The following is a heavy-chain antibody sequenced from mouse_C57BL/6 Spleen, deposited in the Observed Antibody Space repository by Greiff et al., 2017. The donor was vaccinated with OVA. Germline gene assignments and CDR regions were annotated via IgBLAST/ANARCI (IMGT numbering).Heavy chain of an antibody. V-gene: IGHV1-42*01. Sequence: VQLQQSGPELVKPGASVKISCKASGYSFTGYYMNWVKQSPEKSLEWIGEINPSTGGTTYNQKFKAKATLTVDKSSSTAYMQLKSLTSEDSAVYYCARKGNYSNYDWYFDVWGTGTTVTVSS. CDR3: ARKGNYSNYDWYFDV. J-gene: IGHJ1*03. CDR1: GYSFTGYY. CDR2: INPSTGGT. D-gene: IGHD2-5*01.